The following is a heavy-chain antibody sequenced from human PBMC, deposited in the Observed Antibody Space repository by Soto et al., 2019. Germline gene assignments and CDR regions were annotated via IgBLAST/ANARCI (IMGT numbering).Heavy chain of an antibody. V-gene: IGHV3-23*01. J-gene: IGHJ5*02. CDR2: ISGSGGST. CDR3: QGYCSSTSCYADNWFDP. Sequence: GGSLRLSCAASGFTFSSYAMSWVRQAPGKGLEWVSAISGSGGSTYYADSVKGRFTISRDNSKNTLYLQMNSLRAEDTAVYYCQGYCSSTSCYADNWFDPWGQGTLVTVSS. CDR1: GFTFSSYA. D-gene: IGHD2-2*01.